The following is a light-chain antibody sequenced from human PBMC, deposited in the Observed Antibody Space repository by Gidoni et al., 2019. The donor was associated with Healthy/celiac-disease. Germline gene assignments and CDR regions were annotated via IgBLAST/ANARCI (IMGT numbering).Light chain of an antibody. Sequence: EIVMTQSPATLSVSPGERATLSCRASQSVSSNLAWYQQKPGQAPRLLIYGASTRATGIPARCSGSGSGTEFTLTISSLQSEDFAVYYCQQYNNWTFGQGTKVEIK. CDR3: QQYNNWT. V-gene: IGKV3-15*01. CDR1: QSVSSN. CDR2: GAS. J-gene: IGKJ1*01.